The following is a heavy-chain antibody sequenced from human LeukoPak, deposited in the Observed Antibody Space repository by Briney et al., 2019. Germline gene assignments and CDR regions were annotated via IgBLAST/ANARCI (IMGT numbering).Heavy chain of an antibody. Sequence: PSETLSLTCTVSGGSVSSGSYYWSWIRQPPGKGLEWIGYIYYSRSTNYNPSLKSRVTISVDTSKNQFSLKLSSVTAADTAVYYCARDSPPGDAFDIWGQGTMVTVSS. CDR1: GGSVSSGSYY. CDR3: ARDSPPGDAFDI. V-gene: IGHV4-61*01. CDR2: IYYSRST. J-gene: IGHJ3*02.